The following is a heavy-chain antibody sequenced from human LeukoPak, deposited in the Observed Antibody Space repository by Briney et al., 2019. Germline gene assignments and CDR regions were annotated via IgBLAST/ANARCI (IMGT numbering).Heavy chain of an antibody. CDR3: ARDSLPGYDFWSGYSLPSINWFDP. D-gene: IGHD3-3*01. J-gene: IGHJ5*02. Sequence: ASVKVSCKASGYTFTSYGISWVRQAPGQGLEWMGWISAYNGNTNYAQKLQGRVTMTTDTSTSTAYMELRSLRSDDTAVYYCARDSLPGYDFWSGYSLPSINWFDPWGQGTLVTVSS. CDR1: GYTFTSYG. CDR2: ISAYNGNT. V-gene: IGHV1-18*01.